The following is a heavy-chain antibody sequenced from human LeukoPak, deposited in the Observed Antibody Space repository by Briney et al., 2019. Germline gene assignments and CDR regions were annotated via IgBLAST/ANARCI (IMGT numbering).Heavy chain of an antibody. J-gene: IGHJ4*02. CDR2: IYYSGST. V-gene: IGHV4-59*12. Sequence: SETLSLTCTVSGGSISSYYWSWIRQPPGKGLEWIGYIYYSGSTNYNPSLKSRATISVDTSKNQFSLKLSSVTAADTAVYYCARGQVALDYWGQGTLVTVSS. D-gene: IGHD5-12*01. CDR3: ARGQVALDY. CDR1: GGSISSYY.